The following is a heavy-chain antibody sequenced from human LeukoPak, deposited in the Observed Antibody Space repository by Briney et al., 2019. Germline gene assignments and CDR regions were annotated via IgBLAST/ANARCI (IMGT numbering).Heavy chain of an antibody. V-gene: IGHV1-8*01. CDR2: MNPNSGNT. CDR1: GYTFTSYD. J-gene: IGHJ3*02. CDR3: AKERGVSGYPIDAFDI. D-gene: IGHD3-9*01. Sequence: ASVKVSCKASGYTFTSYDINWVRQATGQGLEWMGWMNPNSGNTGYAQKFQGRVTMTRNTSISTAYMELSSLRSEDTAVYYCAKERGVSGYPIDAFDIWGQGTMVTVSS.